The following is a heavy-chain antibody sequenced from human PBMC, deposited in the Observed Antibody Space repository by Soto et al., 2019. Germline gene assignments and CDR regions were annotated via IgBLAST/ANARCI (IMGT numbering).Heavy chain of an antibody. CDR3: ARDRANSPDYFDY. CDR1: DGSFRRDDFY. CDR2: VYYSGRT. V-gene: IGHV4-30-4*01. J-gene: IGHJ4*02. D-gene: IGHD1-1*01. Sequence: PSETLSLTCTVSDGSFRRDDFYWSWIRQPPGKGLEWIGCVYYSGRTYYNPSLESRITISMDTFKDQFSLKLSSVNAADTAVYYCARDRANSPDYFDYWGQGARVTVSS.